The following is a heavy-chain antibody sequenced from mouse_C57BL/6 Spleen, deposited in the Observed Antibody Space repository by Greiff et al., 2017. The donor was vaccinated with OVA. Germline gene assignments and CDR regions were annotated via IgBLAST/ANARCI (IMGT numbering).Heavy chain of an antibody. CDR1: GFNIKDDY. CDR3: TKGFNWDPFAY. V-gene: IGHV14-4*01. Sequence: VQLQQSGAELVRPGASVKLSCTASGFNIKDDYMHWVKQRPEQGLEWIGWIDPENGDTEYASKFQGKATITADTSSNTAYLQLSSLTSEDTAVYYCTKGFNWDPFAYWGQGTLVTVSA. J-gene: IGHJ3*01. CDR2: IDPENGDT. D-gene: IGHD4-1*01.